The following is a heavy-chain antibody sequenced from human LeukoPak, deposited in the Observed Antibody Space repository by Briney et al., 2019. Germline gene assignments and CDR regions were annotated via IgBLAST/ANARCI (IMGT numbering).Heavy chain of an antibody. CDR3: ARGGRGRVPAAHMDV. Sequence: SETLSLTCAVYGGSFSGYYWSWIRQPPGKGLEWIGEINHSGSTNYNPPLKSRGTISVDTSKNQFSLKPSSVTAADTAVYYCARGGRGRVPAAHMDVWGKGTTVTVSS. CDR2: INHSGST. V-gene: IGHV4-34*01. CDR1: GGSFSGYY. J-gene: IGHJ6*03. D-gene: IGHD2-2*01.